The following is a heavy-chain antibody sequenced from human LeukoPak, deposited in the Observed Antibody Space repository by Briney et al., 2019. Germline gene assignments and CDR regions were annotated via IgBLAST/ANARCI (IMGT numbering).Heavy chain of an antibody. Sequence: ASVKVSCKASGYTFTSYYMHWVRQAPGQGLEWIGIINPSGGSTSYAQKLQGRVTMTTDTSTSTAYMELRSLRSDDTAVYYCARDGEIGRYCSSTSCSELDYWGQGTLVTVSS. CDR1: GYTFTSYY. D-gene: IGHD2-2*01. CDR3: ARDGEIGRYCSSTSCSELDY. J-gene: IGHJ4*02. CDR2: INPSGGST. V-gene: IGHV1-46*01.